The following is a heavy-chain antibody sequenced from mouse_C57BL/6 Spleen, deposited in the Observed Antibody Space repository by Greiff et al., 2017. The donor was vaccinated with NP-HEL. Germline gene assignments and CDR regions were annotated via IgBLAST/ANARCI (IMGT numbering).Heavy chain of an antibody. CDR2: IYPGNGDT. J-gene: IGHJ2*01. D-gene: IGHD3-2*02. Sequence: SGAELVRPGASVKMSCKASGYTFTSYNMHWVKQTPRQGLEWIGAIYPGNGDTSYNQKFKGKATLTVDKSSSTAYMQLSSLTSEDSAVYFCARGTRSSGWGYFDYWGQGTTLTVSS. CDR3: ARGTRSSGWGYFDY. V-gene: IGHV1-12*01. CDR1: GYTFTSYN.